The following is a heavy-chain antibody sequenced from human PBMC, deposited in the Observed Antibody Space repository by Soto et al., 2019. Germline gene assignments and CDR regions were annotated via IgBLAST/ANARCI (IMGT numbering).Heavy chain of an antibody. CDR2: ISGSGRNT. D-gene: IGHD3-3*01. CDR3: AKDPQRGGNYYFFHFEY. J-gene: IGHJ4*02. CDR1: VFSFISYA. Sequence: PGGSLRLSCVSSVFSFISYAMTWVRQTPGKRLECVSAISGSGRNTYYADSVKGRFTISRDNSRDTLYLQLNSLQVEDTATYYCAKDPQRGGNYYFFHFEYWGQGTLVTVSS. V-gene: IGHV3-23*01.